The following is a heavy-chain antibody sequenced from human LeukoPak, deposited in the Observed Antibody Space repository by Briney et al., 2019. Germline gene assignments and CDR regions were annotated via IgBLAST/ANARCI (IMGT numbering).Heavy chain of an antibody. J-gene: IGHJ3*02. CDR2: IYYDGST. Sequence: SETLSLTCTVSGGSISITNYYWGWIRQPPGKGLEWIGNIYYDGSTYYNPSLKSRVTISVDTSKNQFSLKLSSVTAADTAVYYCARDLGKWPHVAFDNWGQGTLVTVSS. V-gene: IGHV4-39*07. CDR3: ARDLGKWPHVAFDN. D-gene: IGHD5-24*01. CDR1: GGSISITNYY.